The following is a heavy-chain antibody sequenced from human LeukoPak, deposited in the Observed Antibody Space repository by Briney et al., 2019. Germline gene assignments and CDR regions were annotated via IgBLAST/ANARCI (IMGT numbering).Heavy chain of an antibody. Sequence: ESSETLSLTCAVYGGSFSGYYWSWIRQPPGKGLEWIGEINHSGSANYNPSLMSRVTISLDTSKNHFSLNLSSVTAADTAVYYCARGQGTVTTHWGQGTLVTVSS. CDR1: GGSFSGYY. V-gene: IGHV4-34*01. J-gene: IGHJ4*02. CDR2: INHSGSA. CDR3: ARGQGTVTTH. D-gene: IGHD4-11*01.